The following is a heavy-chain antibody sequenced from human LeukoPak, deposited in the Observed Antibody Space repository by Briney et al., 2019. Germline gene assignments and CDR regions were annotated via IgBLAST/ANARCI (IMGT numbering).Heavy chain of an antibody. J-gene: IGHJ5*02. D-gene: IGHD6-13*01. CDR1: GVSISSYY. CDR2: IYYSGST. Sequence: SETLSLTCTGSGVSISSYYWSWIRQPPGKGLEWIGYIYYSGSTNYNPSLKSRVTISVDTSKNQFSLKLSSVTAADTAVYYCARDSSSWTPGWFDPWGQGTLVTVSS. CDR3: ARDSSSWTPGWFDP. V-gene: IGHV4-59*01.